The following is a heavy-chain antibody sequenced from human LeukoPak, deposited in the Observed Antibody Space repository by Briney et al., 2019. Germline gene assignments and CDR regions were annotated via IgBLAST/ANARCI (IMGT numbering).Heavy chain of an antibody. J-gene: IGHJ5*02. V-gene: IGHV6-1*01. Sequence: SQTLSLTCAISGDSVSSNSAAWTWIRQSPSRVLEWLGSTYYRSKWYNDYAVSVKSRITINPDTSKNQFSLQLNSVTPEDTAVYYCARSYYDSSGYYYPDWFDPWGQGTLVTVSS. CDR1: GDSVSSNSAA. CDR3: ARSYYDSSGYYYPDWFDP. CDR2: TYYRSKWYN. D-gene: IGHD3-22*01.